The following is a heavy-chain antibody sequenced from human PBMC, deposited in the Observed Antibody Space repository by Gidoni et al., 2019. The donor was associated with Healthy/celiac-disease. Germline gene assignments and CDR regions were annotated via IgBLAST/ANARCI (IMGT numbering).Heavy chain of an antibody. CDR2: IYYSGST. D-gene: IGHD3-22*01. CDR1: GGSISSSSYY. V-gene: IGHV4-39*01. CDR3: ARLPDDSSGYTNDY. Sequence: QLQLQESGPGLVKPSETLSLTCTVSGGSISSSSYYWGWIRQPPGKGLEWIGSIYYSGSTYYSPSLKSRVTISVDTSKNQFSLKLGSVTAADTAVYYCARLPDDSSGYTNDYWGQGTLVTVSS. J-gene: IGHJ4*02.